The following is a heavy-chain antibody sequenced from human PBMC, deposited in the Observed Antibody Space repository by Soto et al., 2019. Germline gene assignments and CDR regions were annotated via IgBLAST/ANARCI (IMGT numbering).Heavy chain of an antibody. D-gene: IGHD5-18*01. CDR2: FYYSGRT. Sequence: SETLSLTCTVSGGSMSDGSYYWGWIRQPPGKGLEWIGNFYYSGRTYCSPSLKSRVTISVDASKNQFSLKLTSVTAADTAVYYCARRVDTAISLEGQGAPRSSVLWGQ. CDR3: ARRVDTAISLEGQGAPRSSVL. CDR1: GGSMSDGSYY. J-gene: IGHJ1*01. V-gene: IGHV4-39*01.